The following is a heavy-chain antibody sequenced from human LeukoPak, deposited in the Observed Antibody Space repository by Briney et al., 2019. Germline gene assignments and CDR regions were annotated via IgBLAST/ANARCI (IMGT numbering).Heavy chain of an antibody. CDR2: ISSSGSTI. Sequence: GGSLRLSCAASGFTFSSYEMNWVRQAPGKGLEWVSYISSSGSTIYYADSVKGRFTISRDNAKNSLYLQMNSLRAEDTAVYYCAGFRDITMVRGEFDAFDIWGQGTMVTVSS. J-gene: IGHJ3*02. V-gene: IGHV3-48*03. CDR3: AGFRDITMVRGEFDAFDI. D-gene: IGHD3-10*01. CDR1: GFTFSSYE.